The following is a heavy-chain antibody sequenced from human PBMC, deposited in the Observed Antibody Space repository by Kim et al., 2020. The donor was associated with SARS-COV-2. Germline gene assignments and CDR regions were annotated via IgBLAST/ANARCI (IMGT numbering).Heavy chain of an antibody. CDR2: IYTSGST. CDR3: AREAPYFSYGQIDY. CDR1: GGSISSYY. Sequence: SETLSLTCTVSGGSISSYYWSWIRQPAGKGLEWIGRIYTSGSTNYNPSLKSRVTMSVDTSKNQFSLKLSSVTAADTAVYYCAREAPYFSYGQIDYWGQGTLVTVSS. D-gene: IGHD5-18*01. V-gene: IGHV4-4*07. J-gene: IGHJ4*02.